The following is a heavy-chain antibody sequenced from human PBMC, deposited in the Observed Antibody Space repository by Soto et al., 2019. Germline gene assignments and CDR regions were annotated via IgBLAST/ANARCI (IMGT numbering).Heavy chain of an antibody. CDR1: GYSLTDYY. J-gene: IGHJ5*02. CDR3: ARANQEGAFLTAYYNGWFDP. CDR2: INPNRGGT. V-gene: IGHV1-2*02. D-gene: IGHD3-9*01. Sequence: ASVKVSCKASGYSLTDYYLHWVRQAPGQGLEWMGWINPNRGGTNYAQKFQGRVTMTRDTSTSTAYMELSRLRSDDTAVYYCARANQEGAFLTAYYNGWFDPWGQGTLVTVSS.